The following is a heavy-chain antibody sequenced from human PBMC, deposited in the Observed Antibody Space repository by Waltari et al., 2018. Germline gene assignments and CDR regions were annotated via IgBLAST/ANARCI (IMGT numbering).Heavy chain of an antibody. CDR1: GFTFSSYS. Sequence: EVQLVESGGGLVKPGGSLRLSCAASGFTFSSYSMNWVRQAPGKGLEWVSSISSSSSSRYYADSGKGRFTISRDNAKNSLYLQMNSLRAEDTAVYYCARVIAAAGLDYWGQGTLVTVSS. D-gene: IGHD6-13*01. V-gene: IGHV3-21*01. CDR2: ISSSSSSR. J-gene: IGHJ4*02. CDR3: ARVIAAAGLDY.